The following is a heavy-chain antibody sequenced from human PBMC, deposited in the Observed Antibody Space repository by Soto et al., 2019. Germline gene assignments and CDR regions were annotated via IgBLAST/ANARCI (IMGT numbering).Heavy chain of an antibody. J-gene: IGHJ5*02. D-gene: IGHD3-3*01. V-gene: IGHV3-72*01. Sequence: PGGSPRLSCAVSGLTFGDHYMEWVRQAPGKGLEWVARSRNKAKSYSTDFAASVKGRFTISRDESKNSLNLQMNSLMTEDTAVYYCSTLEGAWGQGTLVTVSS. CDR2: SRNKAKSYST. CDR1: GLTFGDHY. CDR3: STLEGA.